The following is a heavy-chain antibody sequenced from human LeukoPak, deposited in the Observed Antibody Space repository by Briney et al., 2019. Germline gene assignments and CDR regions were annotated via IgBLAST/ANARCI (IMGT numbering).Heavy chain of an antibody. J-gene: IGHJ4*02. CDR1: GDSVSSNSAA. CDR3: ARAGWLVRGGDFDY. CDR2: TYYRSKWYN. Sequence: SQTLSLTCAISGDSVSSNSAAWNWIRQSPSRGLEWQGRTYYRSKWYNDYAVSVKSRITINPDTSKNQFSLQLDSVTPEDTAVYYCARAGWLVRGGDFDYWGQGTLVTVSS. D-gene: IGHD6-19*01. V-gene: IGHV6-1*01.